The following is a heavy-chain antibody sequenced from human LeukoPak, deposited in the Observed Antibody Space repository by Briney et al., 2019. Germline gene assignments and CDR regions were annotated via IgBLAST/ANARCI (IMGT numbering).Heavy chain of an antibody. CDR3: ARHSLYGGNYYYPYFDS. V-gene: IGHV1-69*02. J-gene: IGHJ4*02. Sequence: GSSVKVSCKASRVTFNSGSISWVRQAPGHGLDWLGRIIPLLGIVNYAQRFQGKVTITADKSTNTAYMELSSLRSEDTAMYYCARHSLYGGNYYYPYFDSWGQGTLVTVSS. CDR2: IIPLLGIV. CDR1: RVTFNSGS. D-gene: IGHD1-26*01.